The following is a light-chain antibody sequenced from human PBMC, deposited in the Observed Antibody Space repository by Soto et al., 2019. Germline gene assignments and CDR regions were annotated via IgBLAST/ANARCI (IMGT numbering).Light chain of an antibody. CDR1: QSVSSSY. Sequence: EIVLTQSPGTLSLSPGERATLSCRASQSVSSSYVAWYQQKPGQAPRLLIYVASSSATGIPDRFSGSGSGTDFTLTISRLEPEDFGVYYWQQYGSSPYLGFGGGTNVEIK. CDR3: QQYGSSPYLG. V-gene: IGKV3-20*01. J-gene: IGKJ4*01. CDR2: VAS.